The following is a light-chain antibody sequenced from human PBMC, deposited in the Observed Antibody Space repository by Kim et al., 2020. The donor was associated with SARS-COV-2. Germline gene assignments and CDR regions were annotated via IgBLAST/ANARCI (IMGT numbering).Light chain of an antibody. CDR1: KVGDKY. Sequence: SPGQTASITCSGDKVGDKYACWYQQKPGQSPVLVIYQDSKRPSGIPERFSGSNSGNTATLTISGTQAMDEADYYCQAWDSSTHNWVFGGGTQLTVL. CDR2: QDS. J-gene: IGLJ3*02. CDR3: QAWDSSTHNWV. V-gene: IGLV3-1*01.